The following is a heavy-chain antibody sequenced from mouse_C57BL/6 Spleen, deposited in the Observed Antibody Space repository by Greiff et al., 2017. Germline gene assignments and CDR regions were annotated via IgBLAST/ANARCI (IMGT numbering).Heavy chain of an antibody. CDR1: GFTFSSYG. CDR2: ISSGGSYT. J-gene: IGHJ4*01. V-gene: IGHV5-6*01. D-gene: IGHD3-2*02. Sequence: EVQLVESGGDLVKPGGSLKLSCAASGFTFSSYGMPWVRQTPDKRLEWVATISSGGSYTYYPDSVKGRFTISRDNAKNTLYLQMSSLKSEDTSMYYCARHEEDSSAYWAMDYWGQGTSVTVSS. CDR3: ARHEEDSSAYWAMDY.